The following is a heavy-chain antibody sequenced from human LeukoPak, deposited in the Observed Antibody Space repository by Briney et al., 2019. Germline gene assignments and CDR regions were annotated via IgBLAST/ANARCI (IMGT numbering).Heavy chain of an antibody. Sequence: GRSLRLSCTASGFTFGDYAMSWVRQAPGKGLEGVGFIRSKAYGGTTEYAASVKGRFTISRDDSKSIAYLQMNSLKTEDTAVYYCTRGRLLWFGERYFDYWGQGTLVTVSS. CDR3: TRGRLLWFGERYFDY. V-gene: IGHV3-49*04. CDR2: IRSKAYGGTT. D-gene: IGHD3-10*01. J-gene: IGHJ4*02. CDR1: GFTFGDYA.